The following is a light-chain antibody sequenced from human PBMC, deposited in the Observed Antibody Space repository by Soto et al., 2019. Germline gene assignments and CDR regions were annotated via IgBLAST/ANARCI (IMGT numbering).Light chain of an antibody. CDR2: DAS. CDR1: QNISTW. J-gene: IGKJ1*01. Sequence: DIQMTQSPGALSASVVDRFTITFLASQNISTWLAWFQQKPGKAPNLLIYDASSLQSGVPSRFSGSGSGTEFTLTISSLQPDDFATYYCQQYNSYTRTFGQGTKVDIK. CDR3: QQYNSYTRT. V-gene: IGKV1-5*01.